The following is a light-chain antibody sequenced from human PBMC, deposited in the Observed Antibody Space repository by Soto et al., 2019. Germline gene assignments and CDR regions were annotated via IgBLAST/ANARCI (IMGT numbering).Light chain of an antibody. CDR1: SSDVGGYNY. CDR2: EVS. Sequence: QSALTQPASVSGSPGQSITISCTGTSSDVGGYNYVSWYQQHPGKAPKLMIYEVSNRPSGVSNRFSGSKSGNTASLTISGLQAEDEAEDYCSSYTSRSTPLYVFGTGTKLTVL. V-gene: IGLV2-14*01. J-gene: IGLJ1*01. CDR3: SSYTSRSTPLYV.